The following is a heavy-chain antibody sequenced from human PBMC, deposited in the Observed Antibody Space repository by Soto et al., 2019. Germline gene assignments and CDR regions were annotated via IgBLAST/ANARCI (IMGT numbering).Heavy chain of an antibody. CDR1: GYTFTGYY. D-gene: IGHD3-3*01. V-gene: IGHV1-2*02. Sequence: GASVKVSCKASGYTFTGYYMHWVRQAPGQGLEWLGWINPNSGGTNYAQKFQGRVTMTRDTSISTAYMELTRLRSDDTAVYYCARDFWSGYRWFDPWGQGTLVTVSS. CDR2: INPNSGGT. CDR3: ARDFWSGYRWFDP. J-gene: IGHJ5*02.